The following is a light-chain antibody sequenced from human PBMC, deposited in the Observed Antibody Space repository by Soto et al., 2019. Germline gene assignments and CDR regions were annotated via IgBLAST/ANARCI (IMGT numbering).Light chain of an antibody. V-gene: IGLV2-18*02. CDR3: RSHTASTTRI. CDR2: EVT. CDR1: SRDVGSYNR. Sequence: QSALTQPPSVSGSPGQSVTISCTGTSRDVGSYNRVSWYQQPPGTAPKRITYEVTKRPSGVSNRFSGSKSGDTASLTISGLQAEDEADYYCRSHTASTTRIFGTRTKLTVL. J-gene: IGLJ1*01.